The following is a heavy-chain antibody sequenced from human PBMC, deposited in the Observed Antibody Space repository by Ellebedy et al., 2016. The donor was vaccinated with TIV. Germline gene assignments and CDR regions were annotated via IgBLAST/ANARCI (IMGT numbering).Heavy chain of an antibody. CDR3: ATSVVPAAILIY. V-gene: IGHV1-69*13. CDR2: IIPIFGTA. D-gene: IGHD2-2*01. J-gene: IGHJ4*02. Sequence: SVKVSXXASGGTFSSYAISWVRQAPGQGLEWMGGIIPIFGTANYAQKFQGRVTITADESTSTAYMELSSLRSEDTAVYYCATSVVPAAILIYWGQGTLVTVSS. CDR1: GGTFSSYA.